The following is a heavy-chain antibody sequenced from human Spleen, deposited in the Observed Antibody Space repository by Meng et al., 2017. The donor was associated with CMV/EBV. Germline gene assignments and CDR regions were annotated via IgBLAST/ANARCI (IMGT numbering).Heavy chain of an antibody. V-gene: IGHV3-53*01. CDR3: ATTGPQSSSRRPI. CDR2: VYPGGRT. D-gene: IGHD6-13*01. Sequence: GESLKISCAASGFNISDNYVSWIRQVPGKGLEWVSVVYPGGRTSYVDSVKGRFTISRDKSKNTLYLQMNSLRDEDTAVYYCATTGPQSSSRRPIWGQGTTVTVSS. J-gene: IGHJ6*02. CDR1: GFNISDNY.